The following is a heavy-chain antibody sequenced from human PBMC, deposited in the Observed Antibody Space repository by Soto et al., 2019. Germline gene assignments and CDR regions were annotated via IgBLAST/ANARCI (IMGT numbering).Heavy chain of an antibody. CDR1: GYTLTELS. CDR2: FDPEDGET. Sequence: ASVKVSCKVSGYTLTELSMHWVRQAPGKGLEWMGGFDPEDGETIYAQKFQGRVTMTEDTSTDTAYMELSSLRSEDAAVYYCATMVGGLWWWPDIWGQGTMVTVSS. J-gene: IGHJ3*02. CDR3: ATMVGGLWWWPDI. V-gene: IGHV1-24*01. D-gene: IGHD2-21*01.